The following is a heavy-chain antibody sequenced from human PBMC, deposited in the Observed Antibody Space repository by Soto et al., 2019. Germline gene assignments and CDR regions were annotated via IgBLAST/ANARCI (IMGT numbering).Heavy chain of an antibody. J-gene: IGHJ6*02. CDR1: GYTFTSYG. V-gene: IGHV1-18*04. CDR2: ISAYNGNT. D-gene: IGHD3-10*01. CDR3: ARGQLLYYYGWESYGMDV. Sequence: ASVQVSCNASGYTFTSYGISWVRQAPGQGLEWIGWISAYNGNTNDAQKLQGRVTMTTDTSTSTAYMELRSLRSDDTAVYYRARGQLLYYYGWESYGMDVRGQGTTVTVSS.